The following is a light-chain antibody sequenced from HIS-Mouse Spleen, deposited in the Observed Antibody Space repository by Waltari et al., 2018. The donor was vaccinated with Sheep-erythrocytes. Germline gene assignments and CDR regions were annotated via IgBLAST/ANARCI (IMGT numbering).Light chain of an antibody. CDR2: DVS. J-gene: IGLJ1*01. V-gene: IGLV2-11*01. CDR3: CSYAGSYNHV. Sequence: QSALTQPRSVSGSPGQSVTISCTGTSSHVGGYHYVSWYQQHPGKAPKLMIYDVSKRPSGVPDRFSGSKSGNTASLTISGLQAEDEADYYCCSYAGSYNHVFATGTKFTVL. CDR1: SSHVGGYHY.